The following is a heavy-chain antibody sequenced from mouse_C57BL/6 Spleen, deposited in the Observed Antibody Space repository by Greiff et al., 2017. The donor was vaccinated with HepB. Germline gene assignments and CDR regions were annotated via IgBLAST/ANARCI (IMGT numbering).Heavy chain of an antibody. CDR3: ARGLDGYYFDY. D-gene: IGHD2-3*01. CDR2: IDPSDSYT. V-gene: IGHV1-69*01. CDR1: GYTFTSYW. Sequence: VQLQQPGAELVMPGASVKLSCKASGYTFTSYWMHWVKQRPGQGLEWIGEIDPSDSYTNYNQKFKGKSTLTVDKSSSTAYMQLSSLTSEDSAVYYCARGLDGYYFDYWGQGTTLTVSS. J-gene: IGHJ2*01.